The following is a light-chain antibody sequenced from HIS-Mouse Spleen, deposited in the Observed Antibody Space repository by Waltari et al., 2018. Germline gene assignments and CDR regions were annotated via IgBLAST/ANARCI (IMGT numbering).Light chain of an antibody. J-gene: IGKJ5*01. CDR3: QQLNSYPIT. CDR1: QGISSY. CDR2: AAS. Sequence: DIQLTQSPSFLSASVGDRVTITCRASQGISSYLAWSQQKPGKAPKLLIYAASTLQSGVPSRFSGSRSGTEFTLTISSLQPEDFATYYCQQLNSYPITFGQGTRLEIK. V-gene: IGKV1-9*01.